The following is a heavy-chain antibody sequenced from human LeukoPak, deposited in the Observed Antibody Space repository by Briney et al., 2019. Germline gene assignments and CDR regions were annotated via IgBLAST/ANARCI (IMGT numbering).Heavy chain of an antibody. D-gene: IGHD2-21*01. CDR3: ARGVVIAPQTFDY. J-gene: IGHJ4*02. CDR2: IYCSGST. Sequence: SETLSLTCTVSGESISGFYWTWIRQPPGKGLEWIGYIYCSGSTNYNPSLKSRVTISVDTSKNQFSLKLSSVTAADTAVYYCARGVVIAPQTFDYWGQGTLVTVSS. V-gene: IGHV4-59*01. CDR1: GESISGFY.